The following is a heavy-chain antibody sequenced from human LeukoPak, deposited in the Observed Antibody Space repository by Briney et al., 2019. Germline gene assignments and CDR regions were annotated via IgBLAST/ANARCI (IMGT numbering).Heavy chain of an antibody. Sequence: AGGSLRLSCAASGFTFSSYSMNWVRQAPGKGLEWVSSISSSSSYIYYADSVKGRFTISRDNAKNSLYLQMNSLRAEDTAVYYCARDVLTTVTTYYFDYWGQGTLVTVSS. J-gene: IGHJ4*02. CDR1: GFTFSSYS. CDR3: ARDVLTTVTTYYFDY. V-gene: IGHV3-21*01. D-gene: IGHD4-4*01. CDR2: ISSSSSYI.